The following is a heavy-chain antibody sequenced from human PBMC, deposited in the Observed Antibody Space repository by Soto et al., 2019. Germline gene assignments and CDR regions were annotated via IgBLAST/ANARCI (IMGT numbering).Heavy chain of an antibody. CDR3: AKNLRRAKDDYVWGSYRFDYAMDV. D-gene: IGHD3-16*02. CDR1: GFTFSHYY. Sequence: EVQLVESGGGLVQPGGSLRLSCAASGFTFSHYYMSWVRQTPGKGLQWVANIKPDGSDEYYVDSVKGRFSISRDNAKNTLYLQMNSLRAEDTAVYYCAKNLRRAKDDYVWGSYRFDYAMDVWGQGTTVTVSS. CDR2: IKPDGSDE. V-gene: IGHV3-7*03. J-gene: IGHJ6*02.